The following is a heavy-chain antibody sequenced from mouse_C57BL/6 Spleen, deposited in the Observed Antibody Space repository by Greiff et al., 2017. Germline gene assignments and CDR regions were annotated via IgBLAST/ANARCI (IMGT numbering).Heavy chain of an antibody. V-gene: IGHV5-9*01. CDR1: GFTFSSYT. CDR2: ISGGGGNT. CDR3: ARPYLSDAMDY. J-gene: IGHJ4*01. D-gene: IGHD1-1*01. Sequence: EVKLVESGGGLVKPGGSLKLSCAASGFTFSSYTMSWVRQTPEKRLEWVATISGGGGNTYYPDSVKGRFTISRDNAKNTLYLQMSSLRSEDTALYYCARPYLSDAMDYWGQGTSVTVSS.